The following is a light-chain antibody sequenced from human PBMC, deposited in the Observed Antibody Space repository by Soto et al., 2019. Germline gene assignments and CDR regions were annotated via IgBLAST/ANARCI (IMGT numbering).Light chain of an antibody. CDR1: SSDVGTYNH. V-gene: IGLV2-14*01. CDR3: NSLSATGTSYV. Sequence: QSALTQPASVSGSPGQSIAISCTGNSSDVGTYNHVSWYQQYPGRAPKLMIYEVSNRPSGVSNRFSGSKSGSTASLTISGLQAEDEADYYCNSLSATGTSYVFGTGTKVTVL. J-gene: IGLJ1*01. CDR2: EVS.